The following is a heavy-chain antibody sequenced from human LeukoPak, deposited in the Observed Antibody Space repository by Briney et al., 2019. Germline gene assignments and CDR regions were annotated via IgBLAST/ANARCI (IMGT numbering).Heavy chain of an antibody. CDR1: GYTFTDDY. CDR2: IDCNSGGT. D-gene: IGHD3-22*01. J-gene: IGHJ4*02. CDR3: ARENTSGYYADY. V-gene: IGHV1-2*02. Sequence: ASVKVSCKASGYTFTDDYFHWVRQAPGQGLEWMGWIDCNSGGTRYGQNFQGRVALTRDTSISTAYMEVRRLRSDDTAVYYCARENTSGYYADYWGQGTLVTVSS.